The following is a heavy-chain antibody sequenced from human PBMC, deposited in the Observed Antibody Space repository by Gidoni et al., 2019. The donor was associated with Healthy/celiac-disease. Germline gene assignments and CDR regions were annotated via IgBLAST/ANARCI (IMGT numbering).Heavy chain of an antibody. V-gene: IGHV3-66*01. J-gene: IGHJ3*02. Sequence: EVQLVESGGGLVQPGGSLRLSCAASGFTVSSNYMSWVRQAPGKGLEWVSVIYSGGSTYYADSVKGRFTISRDNSKNTLYLQMNSLRAEDTAVYYCQKWFGELPAYDAFDIWGQGTMVTVSS. CDR3: QKWFGELPAYDAFDI. CDR1: GFTVSSNY. CDR2: IYSGGST. D-gene: IGHD3-10*01.